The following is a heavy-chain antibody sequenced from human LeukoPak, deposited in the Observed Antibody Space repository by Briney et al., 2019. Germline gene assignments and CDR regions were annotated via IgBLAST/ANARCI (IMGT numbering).Heavy chain of an antibody. CDR2: ISDTGGRT. D-gene: IGHD3-22*01. CDR1: GITLSNYG. CDR3: AKRGVAIRVILVGFHKEAYYFDS. V-gene: IGHV3-23*01. Sequence: GGSLRLSCAVSGITLSNYGMTWVRQAPGKGLEWVAGISDTGGRTNYADSVKGRFTISRDNPKNTLYLQMNSLRAEDTAVYFCAKRGVAIRVILVGFHKEAYYFDSWGQGALVTVSS. J-gene: IGHJ4*02.